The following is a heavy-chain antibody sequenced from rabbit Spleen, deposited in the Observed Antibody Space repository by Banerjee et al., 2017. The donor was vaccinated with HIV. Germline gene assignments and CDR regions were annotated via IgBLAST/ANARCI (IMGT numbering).Heavy chain of an antibody. J-gene: IGHJ4*01. CDR1: GVSFSGSSY. Sequence: QSLEESGGDLVKPGASLTFTCAASGVSFSGSSYMCWVRQAPGKGLEWIACIETGSSGFTYFASWAKGRFTISKASSTTVTLQMTSLTAADTATYFCARDTGTHDYIDVYFNLWGPGTLVTVS. CDR3: ARDTGTHDYIDVYFNL. D-gene: IGHD1-1*01. V-gene: IGHV1S40*01. CDR2: IETGSSGFT.